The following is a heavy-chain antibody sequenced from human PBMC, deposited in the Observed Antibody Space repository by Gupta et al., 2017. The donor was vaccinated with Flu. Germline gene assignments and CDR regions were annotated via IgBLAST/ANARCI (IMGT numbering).Heavy chain of an antibody. Sequence: QFQLQESGPALVKPSQPLSLPCTVPGDSISSGGHYWTWIRQQPGKDLEWIGYVYYTGTTYSNPSLSSRLTVSIDTSKDQFSLRLRSVTAADTAVYYCARRIAGAGSHHWFDPWSPGTLVTVSS. CDR2: VYYTGTT. J-gene: IGHJ5*02. D-gene: IGHD6-13*01. CDR3: ARRIAGAGSHHWFDP. V-gene: IGHV4-31*03. CDR1: GDSISSGGHY.